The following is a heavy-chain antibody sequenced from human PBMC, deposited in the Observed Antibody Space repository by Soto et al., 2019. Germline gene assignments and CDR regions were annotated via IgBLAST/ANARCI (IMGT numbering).Heavy chain of an antibody. CDR1: GFTFSSYA. CDR2: ISGSGGST. V-gene: IGHV3-23*01. Sequence: EVQLLESGGGLVQPGGSLRLSFAASGFTFSSYAMRWVRQAPVKGLEWVSAISGSGGSTYYADSVKGRFTISGDNSKNTLYLQLYILRAEDTAVYYCTRGGSGSYYDYWSQGTLVTVSS. CDR3: TRGGSGSYYDY. D-gene: IGHD1-26*01. J-gene: IGHJ4*02.